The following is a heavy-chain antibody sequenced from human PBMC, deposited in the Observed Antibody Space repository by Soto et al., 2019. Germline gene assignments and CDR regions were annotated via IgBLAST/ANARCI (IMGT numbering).Heavy chain of an antibody. V-gene: IGHV4-39*02. CDR2: IFYTGTT. Sequence: NPSETLSLPCSVSGCSIKYNSYHWGWIRQPPGQGLEWIGSIFYTGTTFYNPSLESRVTMTVDTSKNSFSLHLTSVTAADTAVYFCARLVVVAPVANVWGQGTLVTVSS. J-gene: IGHJ4*02. D-gene: IGHD2-2*01. CDR3: ARLVVVAPVANV. CDR1: GCSIKYNSYH.